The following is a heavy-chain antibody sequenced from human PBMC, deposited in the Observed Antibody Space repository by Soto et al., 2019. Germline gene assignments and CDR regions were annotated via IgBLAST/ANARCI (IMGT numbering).Heavy chain of an antibody. CDR1: GITFSSYD. Sequence: QVQLVESGGGVVQPGRSLRLSCAASGITFSSYDMHWARQAPGKGLEWVAVISYDGSSEYYADSVKGRFTISRDNSNNTLYLQMNGRRPEDTAVYYCARGGSYSYYYYGVDVWGRGTTVTVSS. CDR3: ARGGSYSYYYYGVDV. D-gene: IGHD1-26*01. CDR2: ISYDGSSE. J-gene: IGHJ6*02. V-gene: IGHV3-30*03.